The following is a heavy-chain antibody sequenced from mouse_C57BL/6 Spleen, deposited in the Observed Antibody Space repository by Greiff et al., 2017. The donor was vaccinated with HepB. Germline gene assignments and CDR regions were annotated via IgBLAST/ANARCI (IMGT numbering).Heavy chain of an antibody. CDR3: ARGRLRF. D-gene: IGHD1-1*01. J-gene: IGHJ1*03. Sequence: QVQLQQSGAELVRPGTSVKVSCKASGYAFTNYLIEWVKQRPGQGLEWIGVINPGSGGTHYNEKSKGKATLTAAKSASTAYMQLSSLTSEDSAVYCCARGRLRFWGTGATVTVSS. CDR2: INPGSGGT. V-gene: IGHV1-54*01. CDR1: GYAFTNYL.